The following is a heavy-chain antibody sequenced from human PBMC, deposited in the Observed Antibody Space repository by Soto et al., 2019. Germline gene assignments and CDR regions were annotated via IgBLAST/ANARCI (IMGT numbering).Heavy chain of an antibody. Sequence: SETLSLTCTVSGGSISRLSYFWVCIRLSLWMVLEWIWSMYYSCSTYYNPSLKFRVTVSVDTSRTMFSLKLSSLTVADLGVYFCARQPSHFWFDVWGQGIRVTGSS. J-gene: IGHJ5*02. V-gene: IGHV4-39*01. CDR2: MYYSCST. CDR3: ARQPSHFWFDV. CDR1: GGSISRLSYF.